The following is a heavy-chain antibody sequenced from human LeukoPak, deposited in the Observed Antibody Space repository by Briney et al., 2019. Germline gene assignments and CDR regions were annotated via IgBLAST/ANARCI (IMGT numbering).Heavy chain of an antibody. CDR1: GGSFSGYY. CDR3: ARGQVLLWFGGADFDY. D-gene: IGHD3-10*01. J-gene: IGHJ4*02. Sequence: SEPLSLTCAVYGGSFSGYYWSWIRQPPGKGLEWIGEINHSGSTNDNPSLESRVTISVDTSKNQFSLKLSSVTAADTAVYYCARGQVLLWFGGADFDYWGQGTLVTVSS. CDR2: INHSGST. V-gene: IGHV4-34*01.